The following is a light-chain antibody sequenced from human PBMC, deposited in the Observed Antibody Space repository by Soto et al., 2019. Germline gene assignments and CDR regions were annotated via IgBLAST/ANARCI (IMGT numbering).Light chain of an antibody. CDR3: QQYGSSPPTWT. J-gene: IGKJ1*01. CDR2: GAS. V-gene: IGKV3-20*01. Sequence: EIVLTQSPGTLSLSPGERATLSCRASQSVSSGYLAWYQQKPGQAPRLLIYGASSRATGIPDRFSGSGSGTDFTLTISRLEPEDFAVYYYQQYGSSPPTWTFGQGTKVEVK. CDR1: QSVSSGY.